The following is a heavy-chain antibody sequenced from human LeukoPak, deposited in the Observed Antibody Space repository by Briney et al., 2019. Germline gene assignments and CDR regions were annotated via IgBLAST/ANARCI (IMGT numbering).Heavy chain of an antibody. V-gene: IGHV4-34*01. CDR1: GGSFSGYY. D-gene: IGHD2/OR15-2a*01. CDR3: ARLSLSGGWLDP. J-gene: IGHJ5*02. Sequence: SETLSLTCAVYGGSFSGYYWSWIRQPPGKGLEWIGEINESGSTYYNPSLKSRITLSVDTSNNHFSLKLTTLTAADTAMYYCARLSLSGGWLDPWGQGALVTVSS. CDR2: INESGST.